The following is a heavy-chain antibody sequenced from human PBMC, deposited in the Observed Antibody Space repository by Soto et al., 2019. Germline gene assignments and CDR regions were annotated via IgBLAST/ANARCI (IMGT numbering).Heavy chain of an antibody. CDR3: VRGEGGWETY. V-gene: IGHV3-74*01. CDR1: GFTFSSYW. CDR2: INSDGSST. Sequence: HPGGSLRLSCAASGFTFSSYWMHWVRQAPGKGLVRVSRINSDGSSTTYADSVKGRFTISRDNAKNTLYLQMNSLRAEDTAVYYCVRGEGGWETYWGQGTLVTVSS. J-gene: IGHJ4*02. D-gene: IGHD6-19*01.